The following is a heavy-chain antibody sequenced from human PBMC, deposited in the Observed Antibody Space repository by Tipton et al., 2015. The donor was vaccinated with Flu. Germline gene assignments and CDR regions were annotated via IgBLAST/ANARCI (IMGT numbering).Heavy chain of an antibody. J-gene: IGHJ5*02. V-gene: IGHV4-4*07. CDR3: AKEGSYNILTNYYNKGVDP. CDR1: GGSISSYY. CDR2: IYASGST. D-gene: IGHD3-9*01. Sequence: TLSLMCTVSGGSISSYYWTWIRQPAGKGLEWIGRIYASGSTNYNPSLTSRVTMSIDTSKNQFSLKVTSVTAADTAVYYCAKEGSYNILTNYYNKGVDPWGQGTLVIVSS.